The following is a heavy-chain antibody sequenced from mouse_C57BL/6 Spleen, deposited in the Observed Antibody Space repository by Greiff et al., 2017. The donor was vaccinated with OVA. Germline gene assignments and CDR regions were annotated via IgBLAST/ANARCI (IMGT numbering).Heavy chain of an antibody. J-gene: IGHJ4*01. CDR1: GYTFTSYW. CDR3: ARPAYYSSYAMDY. CDR2: IHPNSGST. Sequence: VQLQQPGAELVKPGASVKLSCKASGYTFTSYWMRWVKQRPGQGLEWIGMIHPNSGSTNYNEKFKSKATLTVDKSSSTAYMQLSSLTSEDSAVYYCARPAYYSSYAMDYWGQGTSVTVSS. V-gene: IGHV1-64*01. D-gene: IGHD2-12*01.